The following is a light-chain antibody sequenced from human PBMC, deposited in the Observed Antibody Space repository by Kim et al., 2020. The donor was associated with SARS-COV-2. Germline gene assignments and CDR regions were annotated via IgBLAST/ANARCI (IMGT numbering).Light chain of an antibody. CDR1: IY. CDR3: ATWGDSVSGRV. V-gene: IGLV1-47*01. CDR2: RND. Sequence: IYVYWYQQVPGTAPKLLIYRNDQRASGVPDRFSASKSGTSATLAISGLRSEDEADYYCATWGDSVSGRVFGGGTKVTVL. J-gene: IGLJ3*02.